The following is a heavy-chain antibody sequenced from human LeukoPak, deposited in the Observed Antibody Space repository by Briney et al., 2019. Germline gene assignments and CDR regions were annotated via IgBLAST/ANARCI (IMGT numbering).Heavy chain of an antibody. CDR3: ARDLLVDIVVTRSKNWFDP. CDR1: GGTFSSYA. J-gene: IGHJ5*02. D-gene: IGHD5-12*01. Sequence: SVKVSCKASGGTFSSYAISWVRQAPGQGLEWMGRIIPILGIANYAQKFQGRVTITADKSTSTAYMELSSLRSEDTAVYYCARDLLVDIVVTRSKNWFDPWGQGTLVTVSS. CDR2: IIPILGIA. V-gene: IGHV1-69*04.